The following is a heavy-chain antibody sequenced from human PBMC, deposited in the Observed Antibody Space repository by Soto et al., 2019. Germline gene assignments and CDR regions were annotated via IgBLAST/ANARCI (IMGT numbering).Heavy chain of an antibody. CDR1: GFTFSSYA. V-gene: IGHV3-30*04. CDR2: ILYDGRNK. Sequence: QVQLVESGGGVVQPGRSLRLSCAASGFTFSSYAMHWVRQAPGKRLEWVAVILYDGRNKYYADSVKGRLTVSRDNSQNTLYLQMNSLKAEDTAVYYCARVRVGANGDAFDIWGQGTMVTVSS. D-gene: IGHD1-26*01. J-gene: IGHJ3*02. CDR3: ARVRVGANGDAFDI.